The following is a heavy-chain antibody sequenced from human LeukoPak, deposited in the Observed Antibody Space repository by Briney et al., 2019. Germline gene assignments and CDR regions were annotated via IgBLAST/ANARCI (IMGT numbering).Heavy chain of an antibody. CDR1: EFTFTTSG. J-gene: IGHJ4*02. D-gene: IGHD1-1*01. CDR2: ISYDGSNL. CDR3: ARDWKTTSFDY. Sequence: GGALRLSCAAPEFTFTTSGMHWVRQAPGEGLWWVAFISYDGSNLYYADYVKGRFTISRDISKITRYLQMESLRAEDTAIYYCARDWKTTSFDYWGQGTLVTVSS. V-gene: IGHV3-33*05.